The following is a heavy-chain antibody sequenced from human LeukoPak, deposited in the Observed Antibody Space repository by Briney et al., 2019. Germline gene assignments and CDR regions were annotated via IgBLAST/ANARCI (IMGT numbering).Heavy chain of an antibody. CDR3: ARDGDIVVVPAATNFDY. J-gene: IGHJ4*02. Sequence: GGSLRLSCAASGFTFSSYAMSWVRQAPGRGLEWVSVISNSGGSAYYADFVKDRFTISRDNSKNTLHLQMNNLRAEDTAVYYCARDGDIVVVPAATNFDYWGQGTLVTVSS. CDR2: ISNSGGSA. D-gene: IGHD2-2*01. CDR1: GFTFSSYA. V-gene: IGHV3-23*01.